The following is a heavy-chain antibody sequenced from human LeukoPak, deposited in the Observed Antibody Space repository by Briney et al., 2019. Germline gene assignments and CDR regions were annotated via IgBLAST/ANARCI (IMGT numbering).Heavy chain of an antibody. CDR1: GFTFSSYA. D-gene: IGHD3-10*01. Sequence: PGGSLRLSCAASGFTFSSYAMTWVRQAPGKGLEWVSAISGSGGSTYYADSVRGRFTISRDNSKNTVYLQMNSPRVEETAVYYCAKGNRGSYYGSASDIWGQGTKVTVSS. CDR2: ISGSGGST. J-gene: IGHJ3*02. V-gene: IGHV3-23*01. CDR3: AKGNRGSYYGSASDI.